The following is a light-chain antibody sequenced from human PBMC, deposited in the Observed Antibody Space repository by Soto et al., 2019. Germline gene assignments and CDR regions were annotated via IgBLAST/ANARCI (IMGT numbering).Light chain of an antibody. CDR1: HNINEN. V-gene: IGKV3D-15*01. CDR3: QQYNNWPQT. Sequence: EIVMTQSPATLSVSPGERATLSCRASHNINENLAWYQQKPGQAPRLLIYDASKRATGIPARFSGSGSGTEFTLTISSLQSEDFAVYYCQQYNNWPQTFGQGTKVDIK. CDR2: DAS. J-gene: IGKJ1*01.